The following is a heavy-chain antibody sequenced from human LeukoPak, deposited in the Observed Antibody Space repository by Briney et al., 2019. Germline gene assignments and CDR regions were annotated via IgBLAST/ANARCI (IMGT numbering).Heavy chain of an antibody. CDR2: ISYDGSYK. D-gene: IGHD3-22*01. J-gene: IGHJ4*02. CDR3: AKLVEDSSGYYYGPRDY. CDR1: GFTFSSYG. V-gene: IGHV3-30*18. Sequence: GGSLRLSCAASGFTFSSYGMHWVRQAPGKGLEWVAVISYDGSYKYYADSVKGRFTISRDNSKNTLYLQMNSLRAEDTAVYYCAKLVEDSSGYYYGPRDYWGQGTLVTVSS.